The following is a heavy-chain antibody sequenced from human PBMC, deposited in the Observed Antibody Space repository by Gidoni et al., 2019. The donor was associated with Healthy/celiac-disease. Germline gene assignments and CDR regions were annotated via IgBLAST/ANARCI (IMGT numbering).Heavy chain of an antibody. J-gene: IGHJ6*02. Sequence: VRQAPGQRLEWMGWINAGNGNTKYSQKFQGRVTITRDTSASTAYMELSSLRSEDTAVYYCARVGVVVPAAMPSGYYYYGMDVWGQGTTVTVSS. CDR2: INAGNGNT. V-gene: IGHV1-3*01. D-gene: IGHD2-2*01. CDR3: ARVGVVVPAAMPSGYYYYGMDV.